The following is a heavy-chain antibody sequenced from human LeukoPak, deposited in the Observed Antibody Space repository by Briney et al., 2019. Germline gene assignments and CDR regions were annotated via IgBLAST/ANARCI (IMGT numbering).Heavy chain of an antibody. Sequence: HPGGSLRLSCAASGFTFSSYAMIWVRQAPGKGLEWVSTISGSGGSTYYADSVKGRFTISRDSSKNTLYLQMNSLRAEDTAVYYCVIRSQWLAGEAFDIWGQGTMVTVSS. D-gene: IGHD6-19*01. CDR1: GFTFSSYA. V-gene: IGHV3-23*01. CDR3: VIRSQWLAGEAFDI. J-gene: IGHJ3*02. CDR2: ISGSGGST.